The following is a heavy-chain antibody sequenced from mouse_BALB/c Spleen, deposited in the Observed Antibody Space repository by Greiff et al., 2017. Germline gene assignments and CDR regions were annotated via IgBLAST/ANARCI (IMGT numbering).Heavy chain of an antibody. V-gene: IGHV3-6*02. CDR3: AKTARATSDYYAMDY. CDR2: ISYDGSN. J-gene: IGHJ4*01. Sequence: EVQLQESGPGLVKPSQSLSLTCSVTGYSITSGYYWNWIRQFPGNKLEWMGYISYDGSNNYNPSLKNRISITRDTSKNPFFLKLNSVTTEDTATYYCAKTARATSDYYAMDYWGQGTSVTVSS. D-gene: IGHD3-2*01. CDR1: GYSITSGYY.